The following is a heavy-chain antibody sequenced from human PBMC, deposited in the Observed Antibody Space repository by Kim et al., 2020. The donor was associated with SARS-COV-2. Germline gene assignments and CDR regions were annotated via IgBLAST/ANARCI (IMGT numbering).Heavy chain of an antibody. Sequence: GGSLRLSCAASGFTFSSYAMSWVRQAPGKGLEWVSAISGSGGSTYYADSVKGRFTISRDNSKNTLYLQMNSLRAEDTAVYYCAKFAPVYSSSWFRLDYWGQGTLVTVSS. D-gene: IGHD6-13*01. CDR3: AKFAPVYSSSWFRLDY. CDR1: GFTFSSYA. V-gene: IGHV3-23*01. CDR2: ISGSGGST. J-gene: IGHJ4*02.